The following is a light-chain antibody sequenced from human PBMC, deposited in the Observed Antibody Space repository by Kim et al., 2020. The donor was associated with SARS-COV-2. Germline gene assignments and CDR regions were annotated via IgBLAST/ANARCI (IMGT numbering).Light chain of an antibody. CDR3: QQSHTAPLLT. CDR2: AAS. Sequence: CVGDRVTITCRASQNINSFLNWYQQRPGKAPKLLIYAASTLQIGVPSRFSGSGSGTDFTLTITSLQPEDFATYYCQQSHTAPLLTFGGGTKVDIK. CDR1: QNINSF. J-gene: IGKJ4*01. V-gene: IGKV1-39*01.